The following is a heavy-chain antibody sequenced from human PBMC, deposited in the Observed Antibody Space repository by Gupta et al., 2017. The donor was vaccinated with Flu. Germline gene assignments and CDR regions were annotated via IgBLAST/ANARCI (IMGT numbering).Heavy chain of an antibody. V-gene: IGHV1-46*01. J-gene: IGHJ4*02. D-gene: IGHD5-18*01. CDR2: INPNGGST. CDR3: ARGMPGYTFGYNYSQY. Sequence: QVQVVQSGAEVKKPGASVKLSCKASGYTFTDYYIHWVRQAPGQGLQWMGIINPNGGSTNYAQKFQGRVAMTTDTSTSTVYMELSSLRSEDTAVYYCARGMPGYTFGYNYSQYWGQGALVTVSS. CDR1: GYTFTDYY.